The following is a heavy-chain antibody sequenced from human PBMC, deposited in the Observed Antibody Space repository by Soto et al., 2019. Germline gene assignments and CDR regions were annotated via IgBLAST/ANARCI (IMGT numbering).Heavy chain of an antibody. V-gene: IGHV5-10-1*01. CDR2: IDPSDSCT. CDR1: GYSFTSYW. D-gene: IGHD2-2*01. J-gene: IGHJ6*02. Sequence: PGESLKISCKGSGYSFTSYWISWVRQMPGKGLEWMGRIDPSDSCTNYSPSFQGHVTISADKSISTAYLQWSSLKASDTAMYYCAIVVVPAAIYSYYYGMDVWGQGTTVTVSS. CDR3: AIVVVPAAIYSYYYGMDV.